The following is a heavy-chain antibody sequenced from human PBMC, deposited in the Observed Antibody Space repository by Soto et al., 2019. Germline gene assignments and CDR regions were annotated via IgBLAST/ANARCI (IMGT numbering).Heavy chain of an antibody. V-gene: IGHV4-4*02. CDR2: IYHSGST. CDR3: ARAQRRHTVTTSFYYYGMDV. D-gene: IGHD4-17*01. J-gene: IGHJ6*02. Sequence: SETLSLTCAVSGGSISSSNWWSWVRQPPGKGLEWIGEIYHSGSTNYNPSLKSRVTISVDKSKNQFSLKLSSVTAADTAVYYCARAQRRHTVTTSFYYYGMDVWGQGTTVTVSS. CDR1: GGSISSSNW.